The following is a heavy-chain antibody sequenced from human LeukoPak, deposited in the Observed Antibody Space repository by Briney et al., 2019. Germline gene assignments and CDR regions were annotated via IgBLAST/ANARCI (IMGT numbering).Heavy chain of an antibody. Sequence: PSETLPLTCTVSGGSISSGGYYWSWIRQHPGKGLEWIGYIYYSGSTYYNPSLKSRLTISVDTSKNQFSLKLSSVTAADTAVYYCASADYEDAFDIWGQGTMVTVSS. J-gene: IGHJ3*02. V-gene: IGHV4-31*03. CDR1: GGSISSGGYY. CDR2: IYYSGST. CDR3: ASADYEDAFDI. D-gene: IGHD4-17*01.